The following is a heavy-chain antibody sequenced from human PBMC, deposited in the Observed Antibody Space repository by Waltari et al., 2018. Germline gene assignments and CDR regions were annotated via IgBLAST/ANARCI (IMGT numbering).Heavy chain of an antibody. CDR2: IYRNGDT. Sequence: EVQLVDSGGGFVLPGGSLGLSCAASGLRVSAPCISWVRQSPGKGLEWVAVIYRNGDTHFADSVKGRFTLSKDNANNTVHLHMTSLRVDDTAVYYCAKGGWPAVSTGCFGPWGLGTLVTVSS. CDR1: GLRVSAPC. D-gene: IGHD6-19*01. V-gene: IGHV3-53*01. CDR3: AKGGWPAVSTGCFGP. J-gene: IGHJ5*02.